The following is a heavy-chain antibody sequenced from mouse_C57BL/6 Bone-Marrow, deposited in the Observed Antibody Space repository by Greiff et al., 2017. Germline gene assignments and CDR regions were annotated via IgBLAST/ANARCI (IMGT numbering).Heavy chain of an antibody. D-gene: IGHD2-4*01. CDR3: AREGITKTWFAY. CDR2: IHPNSGST. Sequence: QVQLKQPGAELVKPGASVKLSCKASGYTFTSYWMHWVKQRPGQGLEWIGMIHPNSGSTNYNEKFKGKATLTVDKSSSTAYMQLSSLTSEDSAVYYCAREGITKTWFAYWGQGTLVTVSA. V-gene: IGHV1-64*01. CDR1: GYTFTSYW. J-gene: IGHJ3*01.